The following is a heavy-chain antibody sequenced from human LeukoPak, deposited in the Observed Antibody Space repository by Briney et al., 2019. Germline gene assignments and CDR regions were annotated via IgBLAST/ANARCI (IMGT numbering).Heavy chain of an antibody. J-gene: IGHJ4*02. V-gene: IGHV4-39*01. Sequence: GSLRLSCAASGFTSSSYSMNWVRQAPGKGLEWIGSIYYSGSTYYNPSLKSRVTISVDTSKNQFSLKLSSVTAADTAVYYCARRHGSGSYYSDYWGQGTLVTVSS. CDR2: IYYSGST. CDR1: GFTSSSYSMN. D-gene: IGHD3-10*01. CDR3: ARRHGSGSYYSDY.